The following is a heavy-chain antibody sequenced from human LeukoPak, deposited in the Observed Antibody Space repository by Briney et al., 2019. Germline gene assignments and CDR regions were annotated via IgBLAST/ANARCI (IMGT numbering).Heavy chain of an antibody. CDR2: ILSKTSGGTT. J-gene: IGHJ5*02. D-gene: IGHD3-10*01. CDR1: GFSFSNAW. Sequence: GGSLRLSCAASGFSFSNAWMNWVRQAPRTGLEWVGRILSKTSGGTTDYATPVKGRFTISRDDSKNMLYLHMNSLQIEDTAVYHCADYYASGSYPPWGQGTLVTVSS. V-gene: IGHV3-15*07. CDR3: ADYYASGSYPP.